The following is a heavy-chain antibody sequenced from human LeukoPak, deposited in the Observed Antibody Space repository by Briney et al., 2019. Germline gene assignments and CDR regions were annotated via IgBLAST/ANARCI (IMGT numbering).Heavy chain of an antibody. J-gene: IGHJ3*02. V-gene: IGHV3-21*01. Sequence: PGGSLRLSCAASGFPFNTYTMNWVRQAPGQGLEWVSSISNDNNYIYYADSVKGRFTISRDNSKNTLYLQMNSLRAEDTAVYYCARGSMSPVPAAIKRAFDIWGQGTMVTVSS. CDR2: ISNDNNYI. CDR3: ARGSMSPVPAAIKRAFDI. D-gene: IGHD2-2*01. CDR1: GFPFNTYT.